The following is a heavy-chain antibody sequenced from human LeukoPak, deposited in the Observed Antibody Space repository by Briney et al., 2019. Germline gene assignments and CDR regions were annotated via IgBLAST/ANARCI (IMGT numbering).Heavy chain of an antibody. V-gene: IGHV3-30-3*01. CDR3: ARAGTQQLVRYYFDY. D-gene: IGHD6-13*01. Sequence: GGSLRLSCAASGFTFSPYTMYWVRQAPGKGLECVTIISYDGSNKYYADSVKGRFTISRDNSINTLYLQMNSLRAEDTAVYYCARAGTQQLVRYYFDYWGQGTLVTVSS. CDR1: GFTFSPYT. CDR2: ISYDGSNK. J-gene: IGHJ4*02.